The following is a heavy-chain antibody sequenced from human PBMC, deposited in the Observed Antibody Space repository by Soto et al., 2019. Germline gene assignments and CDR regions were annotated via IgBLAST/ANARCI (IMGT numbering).Heavy chain of an antibody. J-gene: IGHJ5*02. CDR1: GFTFSSYA. V-gene: IGHV3-23*01. CDR3: AKGALAVAGTVDWFDP. Sequence: GGSLRLSCAASGFTFSSYAMSWVRQAPGKGLEWASAISGSGGSTYYADSVKGRFTISRDNSKNTLYLQMNSLRAEDTAVYYCAKGALAVAGTVDWFDPWGQGTLVTVSS. D-gene: IGHD6-19*01. CDR2: ISGSGGST.